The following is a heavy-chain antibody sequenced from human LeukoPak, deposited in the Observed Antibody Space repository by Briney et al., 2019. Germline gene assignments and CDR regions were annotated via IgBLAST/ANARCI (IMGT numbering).Heavy chain of an antibody. CDR3: ARHAIYGDYALDY. J-gene: IGHJ4*02. Sequence: SETLSLTCAVYGGSFSGYYWSWIRQPPGKGLEWIGEINHSGSTNYNPSLKSRVTISVDTSKNQFSLKLSSVTAADTAVYYCARHAIYGDYALDYWGQGTPVTVSS. CDR2: INHSGST. V-gene: IGHV4-34*01. D-gene: IGHD4-17*01. CDR1: GGSFSGYY.